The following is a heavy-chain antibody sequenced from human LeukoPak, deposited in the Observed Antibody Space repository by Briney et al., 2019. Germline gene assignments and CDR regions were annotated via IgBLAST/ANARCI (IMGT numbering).Heavy chain of an antibody. Sequence: ASVKVSCKASGYTFTGYHMHWVRQAPGQGLEWMGWINPNSGGTNYAQKFQGRVTMTRDTSISTAYMELSRLRSDDTAVYYCARDAGLFDSEYYFDYWGQGTLVTVSS. CDR1: GYTFTGYH. D-gene: IGHD3-9*01. CDR3: ARDAGLFDSEYYFDY. J-gene: IGHJ4*02. CDR2: INPNSGGT. V-gene: IGHV1-2*02.